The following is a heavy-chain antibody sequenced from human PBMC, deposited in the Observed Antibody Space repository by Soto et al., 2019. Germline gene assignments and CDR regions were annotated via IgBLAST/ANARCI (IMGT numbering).Heavy chain of an antibody. Sequence: QVQLQESGPGLVKSSQTLSLTCTVSGGSISSGAYYWSWIRQHPGKGLEWIGYIHYRGSTDYNPSLKSRVTISVDTSKNQFSLKVSSATAADTAVYYCAIVWTGVRHDYWGQGTLVSVSS. CDR3: AIVWTGVRHDY. D-gene: IGHD3-10*01. CDR2: IHYRGST. V-gene: IGHV4-31*03. CDR1: GGSISSGAYY. J-gene: IGHJ4*02.